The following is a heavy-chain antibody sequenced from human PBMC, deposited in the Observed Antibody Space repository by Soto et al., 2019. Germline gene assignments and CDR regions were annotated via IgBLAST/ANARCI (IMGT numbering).Heavy chain of an antibody. Sequence: QVQLQESGAGLVKPSETQSLTCAVSGDSISSYYCMWIRHPPGKGLESIGYLYYGRSANYNPSLKSRVTLSVDTSTNQCSLTLSSMTAADTAVYYCALRSMAVVPEYWGQGTLVTVSS. D-gene: IGHD3-22*01. CDR1: GDSISSYY. CDR2: LYYGRSA. J-gene: IGHJ4*02. CDR3: ALRSMAVVPEY. V-gene: IGHV4-59*01.